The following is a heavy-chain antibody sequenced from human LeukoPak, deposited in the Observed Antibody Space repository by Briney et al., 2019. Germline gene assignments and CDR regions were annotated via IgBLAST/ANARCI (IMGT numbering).Heavy chain of an antibody. D-gene: IGHD3-3*01. CDR2: MNPNSGNT. J-gene: IGHJ4*02. CDR3: ARGSSHQRWSGYYTDY. Sequence: ASVMVSCKASGYTFTSYDINWVRQATGQGLEWMGWMNPNSGNTGYVQKFQGRVTMTRNTSISTAYMELSSLRSEDTAVYYCARGSSHQRWSGYYTDYWGQGTLVTVSS. CDR1: GYTFTSYD. V-gene: IGHV1-8*01.